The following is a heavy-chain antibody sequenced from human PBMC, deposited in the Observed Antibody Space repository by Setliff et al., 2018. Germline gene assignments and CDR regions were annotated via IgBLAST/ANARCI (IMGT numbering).Heavy chain of an antibody. Sequence: PGGSLRLSCAASGFTFSSYEMNWVRQAPGKGLEWVSYISSSGSTIYYADSVKGRFTISRDNAKNSLYLQMNSLRAEDTAVYYCARVAEGYYYYYYMDVWGKGTTVTVSS. CDR1: GFTFSSYE. CDR2: ISSSGSTI. CDR3: ARVAEGYYYYYYMDV. J-gene: IGHJ6*03. V-gene: IGHV3-48*03.